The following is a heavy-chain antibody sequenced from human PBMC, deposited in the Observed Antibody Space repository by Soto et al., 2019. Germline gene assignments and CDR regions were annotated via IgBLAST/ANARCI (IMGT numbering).Heavy chain of an antibody. Sequence: GGSLRLSCAASGFTFSSYSMNWVRQAPGKGLEWVSSISSSSSYIYYADSVKGRFTISRDNAKNSLYLQMNSLRAEDTAVYYCARGRRGYGYGYDYWGQGTLVTVSS. V-gene: IGHV3-21*01. D-gene: IGHD5-18*01. CDR1: GFTFSSYS. J-gene: IGHJ4*02. CDR3: ARGRRGYGYGYDY. CDR2: ISSSSSYI.